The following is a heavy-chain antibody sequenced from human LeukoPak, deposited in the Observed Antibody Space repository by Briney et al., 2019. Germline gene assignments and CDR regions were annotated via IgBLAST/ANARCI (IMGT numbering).Heavy chain of an antibody. CDR1: GFTFSSYE. D-gene: IGHD4-17*01. CDR3: ARDNYGDFFDC. CDR2: ISSSGSTI. J-gene: IGHJ4*02. V-gene: IGHV3-48*03. Sequence: GGSLRLSCAASGFTFSSYEMNWVRQAPGKGLEWVSYISSSGSTIYYADSVKGRFTISRDNAKNSLYLQMNSLRAEDTAVYYCARDNYGDFFDCWGQGTLVTVSS.